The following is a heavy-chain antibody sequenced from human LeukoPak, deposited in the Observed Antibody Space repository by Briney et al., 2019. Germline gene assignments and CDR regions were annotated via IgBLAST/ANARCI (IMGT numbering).Heavy chain of an antibody. CDR3: AELGITMIGGV. D-gene: IGHD3-10*02. J-gene: IGHJ6*04. CDR1: GFTFSSYA. V-gene: IGHV3-48*03. Sequence: PGGSLRLSCAASGFTFSSYAMHWGRQAPGKGLEWVSYISSSGSTIYYADSVKGRFTISRDNAKNSLYLQMNSLRAEDTAVYYCAELGITMIGGVWGKGTTVTISS. CDR2: ISSSGSTI.